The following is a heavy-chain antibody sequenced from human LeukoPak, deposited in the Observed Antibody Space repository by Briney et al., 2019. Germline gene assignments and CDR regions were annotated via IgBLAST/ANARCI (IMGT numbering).Heavy chain of an antibody. Sequence: GGSLRLSCAASGFTFSNYGMHWVRQAPGKGLEWLSYISSSATIIYYADSVKGRFTISRDNAKNSLYLQMNSLRAEDTAVYYCARSRQHQYNSSGHYEIFNWYFDLWGRGTLVTVSS. D-gene: IGHD3-22*01. V-gene: IGHV3-21*05. CDR1: GFTFSNYG. CDR3: ARSRQHQYNSSGHYEIFNWYFDL. CDR2: ISSSATII. J-gene: IGHJ2*01.